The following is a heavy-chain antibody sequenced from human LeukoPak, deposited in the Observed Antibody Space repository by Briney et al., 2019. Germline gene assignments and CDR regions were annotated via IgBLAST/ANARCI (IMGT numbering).Heavy chain of an antibody. CDR1: GFTFSSYW. D-gene: IGHD1-7*01. V-gene: IGHV3-7*01. Sequence: GGSLRLSCAASGFTFSSYWMSWVRQAPGKGLEWVTNIKKDGSEKHYVDSVEGRFTISRDNAKNSLYLQMNSLRAEDAAVYYCARHRQLGTTGYAFDIWGQGTMVTVSS. CDR3: ARHRQLGTTGYAFDI. CDR2: IKKDGSEK. J-gene: IGHJ3*02.